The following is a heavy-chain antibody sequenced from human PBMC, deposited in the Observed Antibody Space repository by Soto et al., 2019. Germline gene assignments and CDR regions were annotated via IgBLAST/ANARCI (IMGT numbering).Heavy chain of an antibody. V-gene: IGHV3-66*01. CDR2: IYSGGST. J-gene: IGHJ6*03. CDR1: GFTVSSNY. CDR3: ARDLIAARRSYYYYYMGV. D-gene: IGHD6-6*01. Sequence: GGSLRLSCAASGFTVSSNYMSWVRQAPGKGLEWVSVIYSGGSTYYADSVKGRFTISRDNSKNTLYLQMNSLRAEDTAVYYCARDLIAARRSYYYYYMGVWGKGTTVTVSS.